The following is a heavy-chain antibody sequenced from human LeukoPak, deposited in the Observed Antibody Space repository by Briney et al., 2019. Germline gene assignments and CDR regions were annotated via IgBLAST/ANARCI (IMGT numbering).Heavy chain of an antibody. CDR1: GGSMSSYY. J-gene: IGHJ5*02. CDR2: VASSGTS. Sequence: SETLSLTCTVSGGSMSSYYWSWIRQTPGKELEWIGFVASSGTSNYNPSLKSRVSISIDTSKNQFSLALTSVTPADTAVYYCARVVRGVVTSNWFDPWGQGTLVSVSS. CDR3: ARVVRGVVTSNWFDP. D-gene: IGHD2-21*02. V-gene: IGHV4-59*01.